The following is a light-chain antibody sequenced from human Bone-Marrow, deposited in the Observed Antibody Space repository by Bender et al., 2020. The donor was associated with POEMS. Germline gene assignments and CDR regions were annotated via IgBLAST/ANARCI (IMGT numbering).Light chain of an antibody. CDR1: INDVGHYNY. J-gene: IGLJ2*01. V-gene: IGLV2-14*03. CDR2: DVS. CDR3: SSYTGSNTLV. Sequence: QSALTQPASVSGSPGQSITISCTGTINDVGHYNYVSWYQHHPDKAPQLIIYDVSNRPSGVSNRFSGSKSGNTASLTISGLQAEDEADYYCSSYTGSNTLVFGGGTKLTVL.